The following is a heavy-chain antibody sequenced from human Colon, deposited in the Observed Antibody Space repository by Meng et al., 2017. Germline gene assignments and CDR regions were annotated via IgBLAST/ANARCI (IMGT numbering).Heavy chain of an antibody. Sequence: QVHLHVSGPGLVRPSDALSLVCTVSGCSIKSGGYHWSWVRQHPGKGLEYIGFMSDSGTTDYNPSLRSRVSISEIGSSKNQFSLTLRSVTAADTATYFCARDTLYGTDYWGQGVLVTVSS. CDR1: GCSIKSGGYH. CDR2: MSDSGTT. D-gene: IGHD4-17*01. J-gene: IGHJ4*02. CDR3: ARDTLYGTDY. V-gene: IGHV4-31*03.